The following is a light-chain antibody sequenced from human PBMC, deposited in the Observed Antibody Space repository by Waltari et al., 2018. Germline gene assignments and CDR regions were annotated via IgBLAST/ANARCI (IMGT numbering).Light chain of an antibody. CDR1: QSVSKY. CDR3: QQYVSLPAT. V-gene: IGKV3-20*01. J-gene: IGKJ1*01. CDR2: GAS. Sequence: EIVLTQYTGTLSLSPGDRAILSCRASQSVSKYLVWYQQKPGQAPTLLIYGASSRATGIPDRFSGSGSGTDFSLTISRLEPEDFAVYYCQQYVSLPATFGQGTKVEIE.